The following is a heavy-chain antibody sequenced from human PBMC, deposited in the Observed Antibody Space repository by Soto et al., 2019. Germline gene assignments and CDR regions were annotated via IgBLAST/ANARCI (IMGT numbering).Heavy chain of an antibody. V-gene: IGHV5-51*01. J-gene: IGHJ6*02. CDR2: IYPGDSDT. D-gene: IGHD2-15*01. CDR3: ARHCSGGSCYGYYYGMDV. Sequence: GESLKISCKRSGYSFTTYWIGWVRQMPGKGLEWMGIIYPGDSDTRYSPSFQGQVTISADKSISTAYLQWSSLKASDTAMYYCARHCSGGSCYGYYYGMDVWGQGTTVTVSS. CDR1: GYSFTTYW.